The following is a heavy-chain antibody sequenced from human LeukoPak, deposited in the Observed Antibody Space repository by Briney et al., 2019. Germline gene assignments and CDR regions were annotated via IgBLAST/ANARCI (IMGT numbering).Heavy chain of an antibody. J-gene: IGHJ4*02. V-gene: IGHV4-59*08. CDR3: AGHTYYYDSSGYWDY. CDR2: IYYSGST. CDR1: GGSISSYY. D-gene: IGHD3-22*01. Sequence: SETLSLTCTVSGGSISSYYWSWIRQPPGKGLEWIGYIYYSGSTNYNPSLKSRVTISVDTSKNQFSLKLSSVTAADTAVYYCAGHTYYYDSSGYWDYWGQGTLVTVSS.